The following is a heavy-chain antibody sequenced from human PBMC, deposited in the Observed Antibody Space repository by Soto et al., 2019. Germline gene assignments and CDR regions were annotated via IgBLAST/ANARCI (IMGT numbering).Heavy chain of an antibody. CDR1: GFIFSDYY. J-gene: IGHJ4*02. CDR2: MSNSGRIT. CDR3: ARDHGGGGLTLEY. Sequence: QVHLEESGGGLVKPGGSLRLSCTASGFIFSDYYMSWIRQAPGKGLEWVSDMSNSGRITHHPDSVEGRFTISRDNAKDSLYLQMNILRPEDSAIYYCARDHGGGGLTLEYWGQGTLVTVSS. V-gene: IGHV3-11*01. D-gene: IGHD3-16*01.